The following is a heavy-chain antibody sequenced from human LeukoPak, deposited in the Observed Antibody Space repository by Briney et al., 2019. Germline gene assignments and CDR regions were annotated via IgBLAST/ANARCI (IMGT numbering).Heavy chain of an antibody. CDR2: ISSSSSYI. D-gene: IGHD6-19*01. Sequence: GGSLRLSCAASGFTFSSYSMNWVRQAPGKGLEWVSSISSSSSYIYYADSVKGRFTISRDNSKSTLYLQMNSLRAEDTAVYYCAKDGTVAGIDASSLDYWGQGTLVTVSS. V-gene: IGHV3-21*01. CDR1: GFTFSSYS. J-gene: IGHJ4*02. CDR3: AKDGTVAGIDASSLDY.